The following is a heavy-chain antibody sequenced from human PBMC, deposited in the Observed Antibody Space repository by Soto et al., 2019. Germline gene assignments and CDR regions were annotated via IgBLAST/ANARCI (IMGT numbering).Heavy chain of an antibody. CDR1: GFSFGSYS. CDR2: ISVGGDM. D-gene: IGHD2-21*01. CDR3: VRDYLWAFDY. V-gene: IGHV3-48*02. J-gene: IGHJ4*02. Sequence: GGSLRLSCIASGFSFGSYSMNWVRQAPGKGLEWVTYISVGGDMYYADSVKGRFTISRGNAKNSLFLQINSLRDEDTAVYFCVRDYLWAFDYWGQGTLVTVSS.